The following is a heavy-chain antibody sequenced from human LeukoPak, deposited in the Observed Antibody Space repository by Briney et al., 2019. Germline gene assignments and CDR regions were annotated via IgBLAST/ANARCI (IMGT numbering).Heavy chain of an antibody. V-gene: IGHV3-48*02. CDR1: GFTFSSYS. CDR3: TRDPDALDY. J-gene: IGHJ4*02. CDR2: IRSSCSPI. Sequence: QPGGSLRLSCAASGFTFSSYSMNWVRQAPGKGLEWVAYIRSSCSPIYYADSVKGRFTISRDTAKNSLYLQMNSLRDEDTAVYYCTRDPDALDYWGQGTLVTVSS.